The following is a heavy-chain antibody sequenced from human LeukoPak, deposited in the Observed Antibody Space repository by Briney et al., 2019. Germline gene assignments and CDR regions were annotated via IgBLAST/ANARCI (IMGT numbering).Heavy chain of an antibody. V-gene: IGHV3-30-3*01. D-gene: IGHD6-13*01. Sequence: GGSLRLSCVASGFTFSHYSLHWVRQAPGKGLEWVTLILYDGSDKYYADSVKGRFTISRDNSKNTLYLQMNSLRAEDTAVYYCARDLVAAAGLFDYWGQGTLVTVSS. J-gene: IGHJ4*02. CDR2: ILYDGSDK. CDR3: ARDLVAAAGLFDY. CDR1: GFTFSHYS.